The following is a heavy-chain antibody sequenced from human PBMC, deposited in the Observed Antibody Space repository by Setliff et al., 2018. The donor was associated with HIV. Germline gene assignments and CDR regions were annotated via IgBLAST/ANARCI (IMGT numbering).Heavy chain of an antibody. Sequence: ASVKVSCKASGYTFTSYGIRWVRQAPGQGLEWMGWISAYNGNTNYAQKLQGRVTMTTDTSTSTAYMELRSLRSDDTAVYYCARDLRWLRIRFSDAFDIWGQGTMVTVSS. V-gene: IGHV1-18*01. CDR1: GYTFTSYG. D-gene: IGHD5-12*01. J-gene: IGHJ3*02. CDR3: ARDLRWLRIRFSDAFDI. CDR2: ISAYNGNT.